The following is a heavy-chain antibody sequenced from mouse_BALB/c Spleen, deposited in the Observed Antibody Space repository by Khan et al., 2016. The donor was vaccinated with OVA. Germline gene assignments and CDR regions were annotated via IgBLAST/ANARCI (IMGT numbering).Heavy chain of an antibody. Sequence: EVQLLETGGDLVKPGGSLKLSCAASGFTFSSYSMSWVRQTPDKRLEWVATISSGGDYTYYPDNVKGRFTISRDNAKNTLNLQMSSLKSEDTAMYYCASHLTGSFAYWGQGTLVTVSA. CDR1: GFTFSSYS. CDR3: ASHLTGSFAY. V-gene: IGHV5-6*01. J-gene: IGHJ3*01. D-gene: IGHD4-1*01. CDR2: ISSGGDYT.